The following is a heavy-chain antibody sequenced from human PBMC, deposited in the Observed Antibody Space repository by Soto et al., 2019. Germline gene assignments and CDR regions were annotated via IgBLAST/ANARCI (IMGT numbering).Heavy chain of an antibody. Sequence: QVQLVESGGGVVQPGRSLRLSCAASGFTFSSYGMHWVRQAPGKGLEWVAVIWYDGSNKYYADSVKGRFTISRDNSKNTLYRQIAGLRADDTAVDYCARVRSQWLVLGYFQHWGQGTLVTVSS. J-gene: IGHJ1*01. D-gene: IGHD6-19*01. CDR2: IWYDGSNK. CDR3: ARVRSQWLVLGYFQH. CDR1: GFTFSSYG. V-gene: IGHV3-33*01.